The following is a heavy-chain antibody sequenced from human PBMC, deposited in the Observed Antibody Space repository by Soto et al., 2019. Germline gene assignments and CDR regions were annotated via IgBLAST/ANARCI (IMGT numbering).Heavy chain of an antibody. V-gene: IGHV4-34*01. Sequence: SETLSLTCAVYGGSFSGYYWSWIRQPPGKGLEWIGEINHSGSTNYNPSLKSRVTISVDTSKNQFSLKLSSVTAADTAVYYCARRGYDYIWGSYRKYYFDYWGQGTLVTVS. CDR2: INHSGST. J-gene: IGHJ4*02. CDR3: ARRGYDYIWGSYRKYYFDY. D-gene: IGHD3-16*02. CDR1: GGSFSGYY.